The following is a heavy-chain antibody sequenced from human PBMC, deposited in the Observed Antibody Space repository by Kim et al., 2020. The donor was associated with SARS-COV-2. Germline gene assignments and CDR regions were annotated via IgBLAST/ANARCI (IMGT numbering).Heavy chain of an antibody. CDR2: IYTSGNT. V-gene: IGHV4-4*07. D-gene: IGHD3-10*01. Sequence: SETLSLTCTVSGASVTTYYWTWIRKSAGKGLEWIGRIYTSGNTTYNPSLKSRVTMSLDTSKNHFSLNMSSVTAADTAVYYCVRHGSWFDPWGQGIAVTVSS. CDR1: GASVTTYY. CDR3: VRHGSWFDP. J-gene: IGHJ5*02.